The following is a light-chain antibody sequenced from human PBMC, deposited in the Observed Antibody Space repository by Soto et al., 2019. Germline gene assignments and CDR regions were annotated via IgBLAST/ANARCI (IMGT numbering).Light chain of an antibody. Sequence: DIQMTQSPSSLSASVGDRVTITCRASQGISNYLAWYQQKPGKVPKLLIYAASTLQSGVPSRFSGSGSGTDFTLTISSLQPEDVATYYCQKYNSDPPLLTFGGGTKVEIK. J-gene: IGKJ4*01. CDR1: QGISNY. CDR2: AAS. V-gene: IGKV1-27*01. CDR3: QKYNSDPPLLT.